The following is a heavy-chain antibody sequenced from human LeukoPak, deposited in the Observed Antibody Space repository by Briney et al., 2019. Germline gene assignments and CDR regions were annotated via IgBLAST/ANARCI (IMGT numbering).Heavy chain of an antibody. Sequence: GRSLRLSCAASGFTFSYYGLHWVRQAPGKGLEWVALISTDGSNTNYADSVKGRFTISRDNSRDILYLQMNSLRAEDTAIYYCAKDSSSSWFGGDSQWGQGTLVTVSS. V-gene: IGHV3-30*18. D-gene: IGHD2-2*01. CDR2: ISTDGSNT. CDR1: GFTFSYYG. J-gene: IGHJ4*02. CDR3: AKDSSSSWFGGDSQ.